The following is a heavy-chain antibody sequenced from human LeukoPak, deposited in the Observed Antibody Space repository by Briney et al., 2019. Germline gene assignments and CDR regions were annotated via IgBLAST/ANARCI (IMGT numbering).Heavy chain of an antibody. CDR1: GYTLTELS. V-gene: IGHV1-24*01. D-gene: IGHD3-22*01. CDR3: ARVGYYYDSSGYILD. Sequence: ASVKVSCKVSGYTLTELSMHWVRQAPGKGLEWMGGFDPEDGETIYAQKFQGRVTITRDTSASTAYMELSSLRSEDTAVYYCARVGYYYDSSGYILDWGQGTLVTVSS. CDR2: FDPEDGET. J-gene: IGHJ4*02.